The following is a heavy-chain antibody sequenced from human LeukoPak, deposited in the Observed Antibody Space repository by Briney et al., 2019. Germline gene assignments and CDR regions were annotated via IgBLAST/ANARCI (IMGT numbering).Heavy chain of an antibody. CDR2: ISSSSTYI. CDR1: GFTFSSYR. D-gene: IGHD6-13*01. Sequence: PGESLRLSCAASGFTFSSYRMNWVRQAPGKGLEWVSCISSSSTYIYYADSVKGRFAISRDNSNNMLYLQLNSLRGEDTGIYYCAKPGEQQEFRYFDDWGQGTLVTVSS. V-gene: IGHV3-21*04. J-gene: IGHJ4*02. CDR3: AKPGEQQEFRYFDD.